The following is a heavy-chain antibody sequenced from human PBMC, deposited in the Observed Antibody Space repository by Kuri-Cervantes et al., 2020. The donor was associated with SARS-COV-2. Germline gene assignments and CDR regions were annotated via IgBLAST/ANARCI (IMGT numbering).Heavy chain of an antibody. CDR2: VRSKAYGGTT. CDR3: TRYDFWSGYYMDV. CDR1: GFTFSYYY. D-gene: IGHD3-3*01. Sequence: GESLKISCAASGFTFSYYYMSGVRQAPGKGLEWVGFVRSKAYGGTTEYAASVKGRFTISRDDSKSIAYLQMNSLKTEDTAVYYCTRYDFWSGYYMDVWGKGTTVTVSS. J-gene: IGHJ6*03. V-gene: IGHV3-49*02.